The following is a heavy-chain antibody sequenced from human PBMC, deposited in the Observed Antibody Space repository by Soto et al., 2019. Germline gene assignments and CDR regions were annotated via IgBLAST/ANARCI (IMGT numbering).Heavy chain of an antibody. V-gene: IGHV1-69*01. J-gene: IGHJ5*02. Sequence: QVQLVQSGPEVRRPGSSVKVSCKASGGSFSDFAISWVRQAPGQGLEWMGGVIPIFGTPKYAQKFQGRITIIVDEHTNTAYMELSSLTSEDTAVYYCARDCRGGTCFPKWFDPWGQGTLVTVSS. D-gene: IGHD2-15*01. CDR3: ARDCRGGTCFPKWFDP. CDR2: VIPIFGTP. CDR1: GGSFSDFA.